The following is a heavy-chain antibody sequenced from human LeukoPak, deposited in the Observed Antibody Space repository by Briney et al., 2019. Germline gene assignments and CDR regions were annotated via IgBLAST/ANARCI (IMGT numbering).Heavy chain of an antibody. CDR3: ARVRDFWSGGGDY. J-gene: IGHJ4*02. CDR1: GFTFSTYA. V-gene: IGHV3-64*01. CDR2: ISSNGGST. D-gene: IGHD3-3*01. Sequence: GGSLRLSCAASGFTFSTYAMHWVRQAPGKGLEYVSAISSNGGSTYYANSVKGRFTISRDNSKNTLYLQMGSLRAEDMAVYYCARVRDFWSGGGDYWGQGTLVTVSS.